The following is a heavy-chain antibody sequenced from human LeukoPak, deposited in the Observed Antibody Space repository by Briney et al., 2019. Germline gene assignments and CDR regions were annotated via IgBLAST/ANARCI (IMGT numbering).Heavy chain of an antibody. CDR1: RFTFNTYW. Sequence: PGGSLRLSCAASRFTFNTYWMSWVRQAPGKGLEWVANIKQDGTQKYYVDSMKGRLTISRDNAKNSLYLQMNSLRDEDTAVYYCARKGLPDYWGQGTLVTVSS. CDR2: IKQDGTQK. J-gene: IGHJ4*02. D-gene: IGHD2-15*01. V-gene: IGHV3-7*01. CDR3: ARKGLPDY.